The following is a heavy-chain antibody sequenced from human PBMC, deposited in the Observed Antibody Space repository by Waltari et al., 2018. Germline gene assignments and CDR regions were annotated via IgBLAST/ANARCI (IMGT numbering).Heavy chain of an antibody. D-gene: IGHD6-19*01. CDR3: AKSFRYSSGWYFDY. J-gene: IGHJ4*02. V-gene: IGHV3-23*03. Sequence: EVQLLESGGGLVQPGGSLRLSCAASGLTFSSYAMSWVRQATGKGLDLVSVIYSGGSTYYADSVKGPFTISRDNSKNTLYLQMNSLRAEDTAVYYCAKSFRYSSGWYFDYWGQGTLVTVSS. CDR1: GLTFSSYA. CDR2: IYSGGST.